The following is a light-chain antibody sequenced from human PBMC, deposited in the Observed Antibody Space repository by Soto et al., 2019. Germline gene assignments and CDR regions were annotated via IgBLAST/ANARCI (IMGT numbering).Light chain of an antibody. CDR2: AAS. CDR1: QSISSY. CDR3: QQRAYT. Sequence: DIQMTQSPSSLSASVGDRVTITCRASQSISSYLNWYQQKPGKAPKLLIYAASSLQSGVPSRFSGSGSGTDFTFTISSLQPEDFATYYCQQRAYTFGQGTKVDIK. J-gene: IGKJ2*01. V-gene: IGKV1-39*01.